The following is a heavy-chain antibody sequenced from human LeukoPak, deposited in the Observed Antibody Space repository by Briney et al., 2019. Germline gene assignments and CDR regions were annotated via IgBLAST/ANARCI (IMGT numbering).Heavy chain of an antibody. CDR1: GGSISSSNW. V-gene: IGHV4-4*02. CDR3: ARRPFKGYSYGSRYYYYYYMDV. D-gene: IGHD5-18*01. J-gene: IGHJ6*03. Sequence: KASETLSLTCAVSGGSISSSNWWSWVRQPPGKGLEWIGEIYHSGSTNYNPSLKSRVTISVDKSKNQFSLKLSSVTAADTAVYYCARRPFKGYSYGSRYYYYYYMDVWGKGTTVTISS. CDR2: IYHSGST.